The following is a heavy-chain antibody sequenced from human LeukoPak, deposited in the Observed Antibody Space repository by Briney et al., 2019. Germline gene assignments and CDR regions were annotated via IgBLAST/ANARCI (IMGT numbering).Heavy chain of an antibody. D-gene: IGHD3-10*01. Sequence: SETLSLTCIVSGGSISSYYWSWIRQPPGKGLEWIGYIYYSGSTNYNPSLKSRVTISVDTSKNQFSLKLSSVTAADTAVYYCARRLGSYSLDYWGQGTLVTVSS. J-gene: IGHJ4*02. V-gene: IGHV4-59*08. CDR3: ARRLGSYSLDY. CDR1: GGSISSYY. CDR2: IYYSGST.